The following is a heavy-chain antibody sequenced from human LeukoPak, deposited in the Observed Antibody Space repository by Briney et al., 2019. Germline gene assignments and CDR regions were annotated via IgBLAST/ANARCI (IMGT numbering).Heavy chain of an antibody. J-gene: IGHJ5*02. CDR1: GGTFSSYA. D-gene: IGHD3-9*01. V-gene: IGHV1-69*05. Sequence: ASVKVSCKASGGTFSSYAISWVRQAPGQGLEWMGGIIPIFGTANYAQKFQGRVTITTDESTSTAYMELSSLRSEDTAVYYCARKAISPSAAAGSWFDPWGQGTLVTVSS. CDR3: ARKAISPSAAAGSWFDP. CDR2: IIPIFGTA.